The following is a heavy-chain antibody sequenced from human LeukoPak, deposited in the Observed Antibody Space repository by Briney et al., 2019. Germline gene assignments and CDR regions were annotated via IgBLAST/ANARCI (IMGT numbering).Heavy chain of an antibody. D-gene: IGHD6-6*01. CDR1: GFTFSSYS. CDR2: ISSSSSYI. J-gene: IGHJ6*03. V-gene: IGHV3-21*01. CDR3: ARDSSSPGMQNYYYYMDV. Sequence: GGSLRLSCAASGFTFSSYSMNWVRQAPGKGLEWVSSISSSSSYIYYADSVKGRFTISRDNAKNSLYLQMNSLRAEDTAVYYCARDSSSPGMQNYYYYMDVWGKGTTVTVSS.